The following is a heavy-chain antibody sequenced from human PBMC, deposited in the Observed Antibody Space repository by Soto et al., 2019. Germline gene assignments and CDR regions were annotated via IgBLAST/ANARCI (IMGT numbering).Heavy chain of an antibody. V-gene: IGHV3-9*01. CDR3: AKGTNYDFWSGPSY. CDR2: ISWNSGNI. D-gene: IGHD3-3*01. CDR1: GFTFDDYA. Sequence: GGSLRLSCAASGFTFDDYAMHWVRQAPGKGLEWVSGISWNSGNIGYADSVKGRFTISRDNAKNSLYLQMNSLRAEDTALYYCAKGTNYDFWSGPSYWGQGA. J-gene: IGHJ4*02.